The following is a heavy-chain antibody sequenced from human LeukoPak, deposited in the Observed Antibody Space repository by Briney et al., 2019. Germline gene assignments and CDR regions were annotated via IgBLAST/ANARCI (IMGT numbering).Heavy chain of an antibody. J-gene: IGHJ5*02. CDR2: IYTSGST. CDR1: GGSIGSYY. V-gene: IGHV4-4*09. Sequence: PSETLSLTCTVSGGSIGSYYWSWIRQPPGKGLEWIGYIYTSGSTNYNPSLKSRVTISVDTSKNQFSLKLSSVTAADTAVYYCARLGGGRQGRWFDPWGQGTLVTVSS. D-gene: IGHD3-10*01. CDR3: ARLGGGRQGRWFDP.